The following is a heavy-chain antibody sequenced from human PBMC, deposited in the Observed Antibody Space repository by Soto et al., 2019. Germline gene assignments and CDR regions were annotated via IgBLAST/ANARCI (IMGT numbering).Heavy chain of an antibody. V-gene: IGHV3-23*01. Sequence: GGSVRLSCAASGVTFSSYAMSWVRQAPGKGLEWVSAISGSGGSTYYADSVNGRFTISRDNSKNTLYLQMNSLKTEDTAVYYCTSDLGGYCLRCGVFDIWGQGTMVTVSS. D-gene: IGHD2-15*01. J-gene: IGHJ3*02. CDR3: TSDLGGYCLRCGVFDI. CDR2: ISGSGGST. CDR1: GVTFSSYA.